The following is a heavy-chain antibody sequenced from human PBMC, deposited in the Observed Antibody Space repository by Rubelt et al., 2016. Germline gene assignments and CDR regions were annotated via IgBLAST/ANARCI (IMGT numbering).Heavy chain of an antibody. CDR3: AKRVGATFGYFDY. D-gene: IGHD1-26*01. CDR1: GFTFSSFA. CDR2: ISGNGGNT. J-gene: IGHJ4*02. V-gene: IGHV3-23*01. Sequence: GGLVQPGGSLRLSCAASGFTFSSFAMSWVRQAPGKGLEWVSAISGNGGNTYYADSVKGRFTLSRDDSKNTLYLQMNSLRAEDTAVYYCAKRVGATFGYFDYWGQGTLVTVSS.